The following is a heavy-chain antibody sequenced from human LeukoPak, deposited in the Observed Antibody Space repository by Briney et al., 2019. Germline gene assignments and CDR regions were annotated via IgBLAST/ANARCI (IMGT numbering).Heavy chain of an antibody. CDR3: ARGGLRYFDWLSV. J-gene: IGHJ4*02. D-gene: IGHD3-9*01. Sequence: SETLSLTCAVYGGSFSGYYWSWIRQPPGKGLEWIGEINRSGSTNYNPSLKSRVTISVDTSKNQFSLKLSSVTAADTAVYYCARGGLRYFDWLSVWGQGTLVTVSS. CDR2: INRSGST. CDR1: GGSFSGYY. V-gene: IGHV4-34*01.